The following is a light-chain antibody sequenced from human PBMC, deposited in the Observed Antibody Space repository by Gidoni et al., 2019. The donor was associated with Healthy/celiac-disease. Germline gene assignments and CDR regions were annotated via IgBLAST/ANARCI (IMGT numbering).Light chain of an antibody. J-gene: IGKJ2*01. Sequence: DIVLTQSPGTLSLSPGERSTLSCRASQSVSSSYLASYQQKPGQAPRLLIYGASSRATGIPERFSRSGSGTDFTITISRMEPEDFAVYYGQQYGSSLYTFGQGTKLEIK. V-gene: IGKV3-20*01. CDR2: GAS. CDR3: QQYGSSLYT. CDR1: QSVSSSY.